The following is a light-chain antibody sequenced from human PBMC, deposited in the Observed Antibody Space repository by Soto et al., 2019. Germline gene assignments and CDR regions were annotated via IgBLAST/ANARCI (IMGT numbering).Light chain of an antibody. J-gene: IGKJ4*01. CDR3: QQRSNWLT. CDR1: QSVSSY. CDR2: DAS. V-gene: IGKV3-11*01. Sequence: EIVLTQSPATLSLSPGERATLSCRASQSVSSYLAWYQQKPGQAPRLLIYDASSRATGIPATFSGSGSGTDFTLIISSQEPEDFAVYYCQQRSNWLTFGGGTKEEIK.